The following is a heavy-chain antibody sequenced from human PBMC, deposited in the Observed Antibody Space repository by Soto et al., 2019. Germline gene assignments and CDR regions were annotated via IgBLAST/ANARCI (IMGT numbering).Heavy chain of an antibody. CDR1: GYSISSGYY. CDR2: IYHSGST. CDR3: ARGGNYDFWSGYPRWFDP. Sequence: PSETLSLTCAVSGYSISSGYYWGWIRQPPGKGLEWIGSIYHSGSTYYNPSLKSRVTISVDTSKNQFSLKLSSVTAADTAVYYCARGGNYDFWSGYPRWFDPWGQGTLVTVSS. V-gene: IGHV4-38-2*01. J-gene: IGHJ5*02. D-gene: IGHD3-3*01.